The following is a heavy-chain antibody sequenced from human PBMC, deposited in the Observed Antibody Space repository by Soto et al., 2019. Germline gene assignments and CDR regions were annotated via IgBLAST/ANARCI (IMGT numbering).Heavy chain of an antibody. J-gene: IGHJ4*02. V-gene: IGHV1-18*01. CDR2: ISAYNGNT. D-gene: IGHD3-22*01. Sequence: SLRASDRSSGYTFTTQCITCLQKEPGQGLEWMGWISAYNGNTNYAQKLQGRVTMTTDTSTSTAYMELRSLRSDDTAVYYFSRLDYYDDSGLGDCWGQGTVVTVSS. CDR1: GYTFTTQC. CDR3: SRLDYYDDSGLGDC.